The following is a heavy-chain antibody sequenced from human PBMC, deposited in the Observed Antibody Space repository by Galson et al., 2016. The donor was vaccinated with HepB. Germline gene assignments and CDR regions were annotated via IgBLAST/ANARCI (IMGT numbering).Heavy chain of an antibody. V-gene: IGHV3-30-3*01. CDR3: AREIPSRGKSDY. D-gene: IGHD3-10*01. CDR1: GFTFSSYA. CDR2: ISFDGSNK. J-gene: IGHJ4*02. Sequence: SLRLSCAASGFTFSSYAMHWVRQAPGKGLEWVAVISFDGSNKYYADSVKGRFTISRDNAKKSLFLEMNSLRDEDTAVYYCAREIPSRGKSDYWGQGTLVTVSS.